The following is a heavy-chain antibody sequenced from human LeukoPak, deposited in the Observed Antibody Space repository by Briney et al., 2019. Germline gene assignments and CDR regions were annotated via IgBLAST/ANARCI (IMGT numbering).Heavy chain of an antibody. CDR2: IYYSGST. CDR1: GGSIRSSYYY. J-gene: IGHJ5*02. Sequence: SETLSLTCTVSGGSIRSSYYYWGWIRQPPGKGLEWIGSIYYSGSTYYNPSLKSRVTISVDTSKNQFSLKLSSVTAADAAVYYCAGGYCSSTSCYFSLRHNWFDPWGQGTLVTVSS. D-gene: IGHD2-2*01. V-gene: IGHV4-39*01. CDR3: AGGYCSSTSCYFSLRHNWFDP.